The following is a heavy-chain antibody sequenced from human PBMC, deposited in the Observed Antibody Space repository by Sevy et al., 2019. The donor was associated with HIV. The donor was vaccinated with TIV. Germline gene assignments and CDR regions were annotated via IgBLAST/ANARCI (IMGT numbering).Heavy chain of an antibody. J-gene: IGHJ4*02. CDR2: ISAYNGIT. V-gene: IGHV1-18*04. D-gene: IGHD6-6*01. CDR3: ARESGWKAARLYYFDY. Sequence: ASVKVSGKASGYTFTSYGISWVRRAPGQGLEWMGWISAYNGITNYAQKLQGRVTMTTDTSTSTAYMELRSLRSDDTAVYYCARESGWKAARLYYFDYWGQRTLVTVSS. CDR1: GYTFTSYG.